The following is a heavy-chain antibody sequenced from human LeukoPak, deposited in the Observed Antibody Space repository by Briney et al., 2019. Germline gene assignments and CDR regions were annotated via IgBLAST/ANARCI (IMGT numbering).Heavy chain of an antibody. CDR3: ARGLDNSGHDRHFDS. V-gene: IGHV4-34*01. CDR1: GGSFSSYY. D-gene: IGHD5-12*01. CDR2: INHSGST. J-gene: IGHJ4*02. Sequence: SETLSLTCAVCGGSFSSYYWSWIRQPPGKGLEWIGEINHSGSTNYNPSLKSRVTISVDTSKNQFSLKLSSVTAADTDVYYCARGLDNSGHDRHFDSWGQGTLVTVSS.